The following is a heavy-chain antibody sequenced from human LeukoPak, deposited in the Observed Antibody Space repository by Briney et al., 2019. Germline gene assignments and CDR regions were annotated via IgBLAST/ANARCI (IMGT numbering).Heavy chain of an antibody. Sequence: GGSLRLSCAAYGFTFSSYSMNWVRQAPGKGLEWVSSISSSSSYIYYADSVKGRFTISRDNAKNSLYLQMNSLRAEDTAVYYCARYSSGWRSPFDYWGQGTLVTVSS. CDR1: GFTFSSYS. CDR3: ARYSSGWRSPFDY. V-gene: IGHV3-21*01. D-gene: IGHD6-19*01. J-gene: IGHJ4*02. CDR2: ISSSSSYI.